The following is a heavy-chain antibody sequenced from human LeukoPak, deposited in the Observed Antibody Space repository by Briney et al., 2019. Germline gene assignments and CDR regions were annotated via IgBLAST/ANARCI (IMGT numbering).Heavy chain of an antibody. CDR1: GFTFSTYA. Sequence: SGGSLRLSCAASGFTFSTYAMNWVRQAPGRGLEWVSGISGSADTTKYADSVRGRFTISRDNSKDTLYLQMNSLRAEDTAVYYCAKDTTLIRGLPRGGAFDIWGQGTMVTVS. D-gene: IGHD3-10*01. J-gene: IGHJ3*02. CDR3: AKDTTLIRGLPRGGAFDI. V-gene: IGHV3-23*01. CDR2: ISGSADTT.